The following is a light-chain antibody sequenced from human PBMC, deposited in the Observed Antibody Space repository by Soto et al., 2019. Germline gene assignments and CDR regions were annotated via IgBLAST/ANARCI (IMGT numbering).Light chain of an antibody. J-gene: IGKJ5*01. CDR2: GAS. V-gene: IGKV3-20*01. CDR1: QSVSSSS. CDR3: QQYGGSPRIT. Sequence: EIVLTQSPGTLALSPGERATRSCRASQSVSSSSLAWYQQKPGQAPRLLIYGASRRATGIPDRFSGSGSGTDFTLIIKRLEPEDVAIYYCQQYGGSPRITFGQGTRREIK.